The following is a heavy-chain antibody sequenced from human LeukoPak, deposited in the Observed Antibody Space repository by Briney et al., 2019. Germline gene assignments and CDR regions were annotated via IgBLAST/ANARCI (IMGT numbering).Heavy chain of an antibody. J-gene: IGHJ4*02. Sequence: ASVKVSCKASGYTFTSFGITWVRQAPGQGLEWVGWISAYNGNTNYAQKLQGRVTMTTDTSTSTAYMELRSLRSDDTAVYYCATGSPGRQPHFFDYWGQGTLVTVSS. V-gene: IGHV1-18*01. CDR3: ATGSPGRQPHFFDY. CDR1: GYTFTSFG. CDR2: ISAYNGNT. D-gene: IGHD3-10*01.